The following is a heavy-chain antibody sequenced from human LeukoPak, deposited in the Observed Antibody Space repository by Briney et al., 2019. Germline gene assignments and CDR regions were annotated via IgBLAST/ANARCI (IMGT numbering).Heavy chain of an antibody. CDR3: ARSIAVAHYYYSGMVV. V-gene: IGHV4-34*01. J-gene: IGHJ6*02. Sequence: SETLSLTCAVYGGSFSGYYWSWIRQPPGKGLEWIGEINHSGSTNYNPSLKSRVTISVDTSKNQFSLKLSSVTAADTAVYYCARSIAVAHYYYSGMVVWAQETTVTVS. CDR2: INHSGST. CDR1: GGSFSGYY. D-gene: IGHD6-19*01.